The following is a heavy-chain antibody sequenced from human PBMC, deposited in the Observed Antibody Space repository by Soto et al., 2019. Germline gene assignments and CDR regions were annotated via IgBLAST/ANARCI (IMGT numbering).Heavy chain of an antibody. CDR3: SRRAPEGFDP. V-gene: IGHV4-39*02. CDR2: IDYRGRT. CDR1: GGSISSSSYF. J-gene: IGHJ5*02. Sequence: QLQLQESGPGLARPSETLSLTCAVSGGSISSSSYFWAWIRQPPGKGLEWIGSIDYRGRTYSNPSLNTRVAISVDTSKNHFSLKLVSVTAADTALYYCSRRAPEGFDPWGQGTLVTVSS.